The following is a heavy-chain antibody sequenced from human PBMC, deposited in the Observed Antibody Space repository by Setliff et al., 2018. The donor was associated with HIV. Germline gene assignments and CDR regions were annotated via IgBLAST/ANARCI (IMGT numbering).Heavy chain of an antibody. J-gene: IGHJ4*02. V-gene: IGHV3-23*01. Sequence: GVLRLSCATSGFSFGNLAMSWVRQVPGKGLEWVSSISGSGGSTYYADSVKGRFTISRDNSKNTLYLQMNSLRAEDTAEYYCANSLYGSGSPFDYWGQGTLVTVSS. D-gene: IGHD3-10*01. CDR3: ANSLYGSGSPFDY. CDR1: GFSFGNLA. CDR2: ISGSGGST.